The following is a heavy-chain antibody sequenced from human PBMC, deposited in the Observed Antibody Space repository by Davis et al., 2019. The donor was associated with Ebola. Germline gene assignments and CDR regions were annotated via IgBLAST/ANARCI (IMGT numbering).Heavy chain of an antibody. CDR3: ARVLGRDYGMDV. D-gene: IGHD3-10*01. CDR2: INPNRGTT. J-gene: IGHJ6*02. V-gene: IGHV1-2*02. Sequence: ASVKVSCKASGYTFSDYYMHWVRQGPGQGLEWMGWINPNRGTTNYAQNFQGRVTLTRVTSVSTAYMELSSLRSDDTAVYYCARVLGRDYGMDVWGQGTTVTVSS. CDR1: GYTFSDYY.